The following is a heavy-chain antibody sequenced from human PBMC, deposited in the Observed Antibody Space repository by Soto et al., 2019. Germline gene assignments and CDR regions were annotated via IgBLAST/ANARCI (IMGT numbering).Heavy chain of an antibody. CDR1: EFTFRSYW. Sequence: PGGSLRLSCAASEFTFRSYWMHWVRQSPGKGLVWVSRISGDWSSTSYADSVKGRFTISRDNAKNTMNLQMDSLRAEDTAVYYCARSLPGTYGAFDLWGQGTMVTVSS. D-gene: IGHD1-7*01. CDR2: ISGDWSST. V-gene: IGHV3-74*01. J-gene: IGHJ3*01. CDR3: ARSLPGTYGAFDL.